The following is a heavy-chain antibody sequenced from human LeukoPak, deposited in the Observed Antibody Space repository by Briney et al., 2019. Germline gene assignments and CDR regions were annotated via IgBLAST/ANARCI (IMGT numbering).Heavy chain of an antibody. CDR1: GYSISSGYY. CDR2: IYHSGST. Sequence: SETLSLTCTVSGYSISSGYYWGWIRQPPGKGLEWIGGIYHSGSTYYNPSLKSRVTISVDTSKNQFSLKLSSVTAADTAVYYCARDRSEIFGVVIPSTFDYWGQGTLVTVSS. V-gene: IGHV4-38-2*02. CDR3: ARDRSEIFGVVIPSTFDY. J-gene: IGHJ4*02. D-gene: IGHD3-3*01.